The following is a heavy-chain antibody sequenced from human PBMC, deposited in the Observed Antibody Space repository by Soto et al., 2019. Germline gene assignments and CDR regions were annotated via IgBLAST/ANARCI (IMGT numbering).Heavy chain of an antibody. Sequence: QVQLVESGGGVVQPGRSLRLSCAASGFTFSSYGMHWVRQAPGKGLEWVAVIWYDGSNKYYADSVKGRFTISRDNSKNTLYLQMNSLRAEDTAVYYCAREGYSGFGEDHDAFDIWGQGTMVTVSS. CDR3: AREGYSGFGEDHDAFDI. J-gene: IGHJ3*02. V-gene: IGHV3-33*01. D-gene: IGHD3-10*01. CDR1: GFTFSSYG. CDR2: IWYDGSNK.